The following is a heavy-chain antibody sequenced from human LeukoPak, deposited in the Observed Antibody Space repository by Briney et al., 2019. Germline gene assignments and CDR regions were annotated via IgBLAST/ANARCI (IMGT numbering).Heavy chain of an antibody. Sequence: GGSLRLSCAASGFTFSNYAMTWVRQAPGKGLEWVSTISGSAGSTYYADSVKGRFTISRDNSKNTLSLQMNSLRAEDTAVYYCAKSHYYGPGSCSHWGQGTLVTVSS. J-gene: IGHJ4*02. D-gene: IGHD3-10*01. CDR1: GFTFSNYA. V-gene: IGHV3-23*01. CDR2: ISGSAGST. CDR3: AKSHYYGPGSCSH.